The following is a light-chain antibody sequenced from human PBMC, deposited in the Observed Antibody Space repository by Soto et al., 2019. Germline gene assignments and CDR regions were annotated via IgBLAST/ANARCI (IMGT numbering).Light chain of an antibody. Sequence: EIVLTQSPVTLSLSPWERATLSCRASQSIASHLAWYQQKPGQAPRLLLHDASSRATGIPARFSGSGSGTDFTLTISSLEPEDFAVYYCQQRNNWPPSITFGPGTRLEIK. CDR2: DAS. CDR1: QSIASH. V-gene: IGKV3-11*01. J-gene: IGKJ5*01. CDR3: QQRNNWPPSIT.